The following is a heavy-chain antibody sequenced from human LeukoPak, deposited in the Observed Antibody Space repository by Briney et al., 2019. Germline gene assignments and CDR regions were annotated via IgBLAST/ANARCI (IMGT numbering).Heavy chain of an antibody. Sequence: SETLSLTCTVSGGSISCYYWSWIRQSPGKGLEWSGYIYYSGTTNYNPSLKSRVTISVDTSKNQFSLQLRSVTAADTAVYYCAREDPQTTVPEGMDVWGQGTTVTVSS. D-gene: IGHD4-17*01. V-gene: IGHV4-59*01. CDR3: AREDPQTTVPEGMDV. J-gene: IGHJ6*02. CDR2: IYYSGTT. CDR1: GGSISCYY.